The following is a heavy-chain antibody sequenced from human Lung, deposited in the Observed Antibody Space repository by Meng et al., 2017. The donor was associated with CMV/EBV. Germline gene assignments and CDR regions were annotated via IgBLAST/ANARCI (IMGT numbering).Heavy chain of an antibody. V-gene: IGHV3-23*03. CDR2: VYSASGNT. CDR1: GFTFSNYA. J-gene: IGHJ6*02. Sequence: ESXKISXAASGFTFSNYAMSWVRQAPGKGLEWVSVVYSASGNTYYADSVKGRFTVSRDNSKNTLDLQMKSLRTEDTAVYYCTKDQWGSSSSLTGMDVWGQGTXVTVSS. D-gene: IGHD6-6*01. CDR3: TKDQWGSSSSLTGMDV.